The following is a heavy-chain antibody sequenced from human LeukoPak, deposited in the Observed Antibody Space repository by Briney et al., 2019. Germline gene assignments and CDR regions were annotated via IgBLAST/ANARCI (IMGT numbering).Heavy chain of an antibody. Sequence: GGSLRLSCAASGFTVSSNYMSWVRQAPGKGLEWVSVIYSGGSTCYADSVKGRFTISRDNSKNTLYLQMNSLRAEDTAVYYCARGGGSYPAGFDYWGQGTLVTVSS. V-gene: IGHV3-66*01. CDR1: GFTVSSNY. D-gene: IGHD1-26*01. CDR3: ARGGGSYPAGFDY. J-gene: IGHJ4*02. CDR2: IYSGGST.